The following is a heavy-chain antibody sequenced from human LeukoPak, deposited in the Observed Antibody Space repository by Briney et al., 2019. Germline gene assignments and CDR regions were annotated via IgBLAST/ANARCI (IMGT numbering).Heavy chain of an antibody. CDR1: GFTFSSYA. CDR3: ARDSYYDSIGPYGY. CDR2: ISYDGSNK. Sequence: PGGSLRLSCAASGFTFSSYAMHWVRQAPGKGLEWVAVISYDGSNKYYADSVKGRFTISRDNSKNTLYLQMNSLRAEDTAVYYCARDSYYDSIGPYGYWGQGTLVTVSS. D-gene: IGHD3-22*01. J-gene: IGHJ4*02. V-gene: IGHV3-30*04.